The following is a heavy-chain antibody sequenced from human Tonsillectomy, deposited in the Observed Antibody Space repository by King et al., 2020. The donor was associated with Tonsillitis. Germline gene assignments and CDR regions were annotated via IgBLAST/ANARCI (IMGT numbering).Heavy chain of an antibody. CDR1: GGSFSGYY. V-gene: IGHV4-34*01. D-gene: IGHD5-18*01. Sequence: VQLQQWGAGLLKPSETLSLTCAVYGGSFSGYYWSWIRQPPGKGLEWIGEINHSGSTNYNPSLKSRVTISVDTSKNQFSLKLSSVTDADTAVYYCARGGSYSYGSLGGGYWFDPWGQGTLVTVSS. CDR3: ARGGSYSYGSLGGGYWFDP. CDR2: INHSGST. J-gene: IGHJ5*02.